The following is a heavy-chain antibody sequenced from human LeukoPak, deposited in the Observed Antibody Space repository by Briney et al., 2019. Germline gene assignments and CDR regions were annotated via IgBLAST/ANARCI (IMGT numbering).Heavy chain of an antibody. CDR3: TTGQTTVTWGHISYYYYGMDV. CDR2: IKSKTDGGTT. CDR1: GFTFSNAW. D-gene: IGHD4-17*01. V-gene: IGHV3-15*01. Sequence: GGSLRLSCAASGFTFSNAWMSWVRQAPGKGLEWVGRIKSKTDGGTTDYAAPVKGRFTISRDDSKNTLYLQMNSLKTEDTAVYYCTTGQTTVTWGHISYYYYGMDVWGQGTTVTVSS. J-gene: IGHJ6*02.